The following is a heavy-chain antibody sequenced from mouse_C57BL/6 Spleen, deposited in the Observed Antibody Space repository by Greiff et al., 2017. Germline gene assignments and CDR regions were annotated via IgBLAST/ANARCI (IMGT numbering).Heavy chain of an antibody. J-gene: IGHJ1*03. CDR3: ARVYDGYYDWYFDV. Sequence: VQLQQSGAELVRPGASVKLSCKASGYTFTDYYINWVKQRPGQGLEWIARIYPGSGNTYYNEKFKGKATLTAEKSSSTAYMQLSSLTSEDSAVYFCARVYDGYYDWYFDVWGTGTTVTVSS. CDR1: GYTFTDYY. V-gene: IGHV1-76*01. D-gene: IGHD2-3*01. CDR2: IYPGSGNT.